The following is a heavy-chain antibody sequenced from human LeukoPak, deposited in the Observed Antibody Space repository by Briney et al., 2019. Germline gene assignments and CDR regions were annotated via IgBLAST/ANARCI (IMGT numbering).Heavy chain of an antibody. V-gene: IGHV3-23*01. CDR3: AKYVQEAYDYVDY. CDR2: ISGDGDST. J-gene: IGHJ4*02. CDR1: GFTFSNYA. Sequence: GGSLRLSCAASGFTFSNYAMSWVRQAPGKGLGWVSVISGDGDSTYYADSVKGRFTISRDNSKNTLYLQMNSLRAEDTALYYCAKYVQEAYDYVDYWGQGTLVTVSS. D-gene: IGHD3-16*01.